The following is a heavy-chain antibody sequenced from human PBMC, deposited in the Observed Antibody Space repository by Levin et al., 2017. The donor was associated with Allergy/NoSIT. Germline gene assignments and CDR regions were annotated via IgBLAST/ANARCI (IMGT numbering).Heavy chain of an antibody. CDR2: ISYDGSNK. CDR3: AKDPYSYGQMLDY. J-gene: IGHJ4*02. Sequence: GGSLRLSCAASGFTFSSYGMHWVRQAPGKGLEWVAVISYDGSNKYYADSVKGRFTISRDNSKNTLYLQMNSLRAEDTAVYYCAKDPYSYGQMLDYWGQGTLVTVSS. D-gene: IGHD5-18*01. CDR1: GFTFSSYG. V-gene: IGHV3-30*18.